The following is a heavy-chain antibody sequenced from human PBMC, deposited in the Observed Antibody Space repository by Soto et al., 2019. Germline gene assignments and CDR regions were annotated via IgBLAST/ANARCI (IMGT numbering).Heavy chain of an antibody. Sequence: QLQLQESGSGLVKPSQTLSLTCAVSGGSISSGGYSWSWIRQPPGKGLEWIGYIYHSGSTYYNPSLKSRVTISVDRSKNQFSLRLSSVTAADTAVYYCARAGGLGAVAADYWGQGTLVTVSS. CDR2: IYHSGST. J-gene: IGHJ4*02. V-gene: IGHV4-30-2*01. D-gene: IGHD6-19*01. CDR3: ARAGGLGAVAADY. CDR1: GGSISSGGYS.